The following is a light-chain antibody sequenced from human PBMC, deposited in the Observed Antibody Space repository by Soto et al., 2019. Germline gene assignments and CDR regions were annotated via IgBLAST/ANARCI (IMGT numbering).Light chain of an antibody. CDR2: TNT. V-gene: IGLV1-44*01. Sequence: QSVLTQPPSASGTPGQSVSISCSGSRSNIGTNPVNWYQQLPGTAPKLLFYTNTQRPSGVPDRFSASKSGTSASLDISGLQSEDEADYYCAAWDDSLNSVIFGGGTKLTVL. CDR1: RSNIGTNP. CDR3: AAWDDSLNSVI. J-gene: IGLJ2*01.